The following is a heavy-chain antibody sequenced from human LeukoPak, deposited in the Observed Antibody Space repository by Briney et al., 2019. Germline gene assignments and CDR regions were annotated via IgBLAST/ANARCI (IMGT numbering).Heavy chain of an antibody. J-gene: IGHJ4*02. CDR3: ARQGYGDYGYFDY. CDR1: GGSFSGYY. D-gene: IGHD4-17*01. CDR2: INHSGST. V-gene: IGHV4-34*01. Sequence: SETLSLTCAVYGGSFSGYYWSWIRQPPGKGLEWIGEINHSGSTNYNPPLKSRVTISVDTSKNQFSLKLSSVTAADTAVYYCARQGYGDYGYFDYWGQGTLVTVSS.